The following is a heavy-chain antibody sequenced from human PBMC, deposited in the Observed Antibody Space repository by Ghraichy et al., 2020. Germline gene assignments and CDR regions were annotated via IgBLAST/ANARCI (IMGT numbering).Heavy chain of an antibody. Sequence: SVKVSCKASGGTFSSYAISWVRQAPGQGLEWMGGIIPIFGTANYAQKFQGRVTITADESTSTAYMELSSLRSEDTAVYYCARVVRRITIFGVVTDAFDIWGQGTMVTVSS. CDR3: ARVVRRITIFGVVTDAFDI. J-gene: IGHJ3*02. V-gene: IGHV1-69*13. D-gene: IGHD3-3*01. CDR2: IIPIFGTA. CDR1: GGTFSSYA.